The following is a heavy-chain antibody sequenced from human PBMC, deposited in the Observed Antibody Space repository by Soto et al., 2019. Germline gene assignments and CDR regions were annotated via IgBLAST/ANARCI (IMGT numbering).Heavy chain of an antibody. CDR1: GGTFSSYA. V-gene: IGHV1-69*06. J-gene: IGHJ4*02. CDR2: IIPIFGTA. CDR3: ARSGYVDTAMGVDY. D-gene: IGHD5-18*01. Sequence: SVKVSCKASGGTFSSYAISWVRQAPGQGLEWMGGIIPIFGTANYAQKFQGRVTITADKSTSTAYMELSSLRSEDTAVYYRARSGYVDTAMGVDYWGQGTLVTVSS.